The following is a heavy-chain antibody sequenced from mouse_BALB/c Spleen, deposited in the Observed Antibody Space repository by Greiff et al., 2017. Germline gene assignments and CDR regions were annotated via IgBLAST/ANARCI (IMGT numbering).Heavy chain of an antibody. V-gene: IGHV7-1*02. D-gene: IGHD1-1*01. CDR3: ARDYYDYWYFDV. Sequence: EVQGVESGGGLVQPGGSLRLSCATSGFTISDFYMEWVRQPPGKRLEWIAASRNKANDYTTEYSASVKGRFIVSRDTSQSILYLQMNALRAEDTAIYYRARDYYDYWYFDVWGAGTTVTVSS. CDR2: SRNKANDYTT. J-gene: IGHJ1*01. CDR1: GFTISDFY.